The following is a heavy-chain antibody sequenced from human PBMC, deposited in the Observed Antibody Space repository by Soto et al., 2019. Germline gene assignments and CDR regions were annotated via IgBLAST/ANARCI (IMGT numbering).Heavy chain of an antibody. Sequence: GESLKISCAASGFTFSSYAMSWVRQAPGKGLEWVSAIRGSGGSTYYADSVKGRFTISRDNSKNTLYLQMNSLRAEDTAVYYCAKGDKLAYPNWFDPWGQGTLVTVSS. CDR1: GFTFSSYA. J-gene: IGHJ5*02. D-gene: IGHD3-3*02. CDR2: IRGSGGST. CDR3: AKGDKLAYPNWFDP. V-gene: IGHV3-23*01.